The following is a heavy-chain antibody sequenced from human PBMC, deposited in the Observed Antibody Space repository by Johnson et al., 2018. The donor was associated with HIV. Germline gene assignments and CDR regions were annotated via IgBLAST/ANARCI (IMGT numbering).Heavy chain of an antibody. D-gene: IGHD5-12*01. CDR1: GFTFSSYA. CDR3: ARDNIVATADDAFDV. J-gene: IGHJ3*01. CDR2: IRDDGSNE. Sequence: QVQLVESGGGLVQPGGSLRLSCAASGFTFSSYAMHWVRQAPGKGLEWVAFIRDDGSNEDYADSVKGRFTISRDNSKNTLYLQMNSLRAEDTAVYYCARDNIVATADDAFDVWGQGTMVTVSS. V-gene: IGHV3-30*02.